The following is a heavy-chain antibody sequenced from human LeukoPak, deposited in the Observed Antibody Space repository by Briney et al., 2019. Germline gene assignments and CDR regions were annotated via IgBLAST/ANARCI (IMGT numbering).Heavy chain of an antibody. Sequence: PGGSLRLSCAASGFTFSSYAMSWVRQAPGKGLEWVSVISGIGGSTYYADSVKGRFTISRDNYKNTLSLQMNSLRAEDTAVYYCAKAPRVPPYYYYGMDVWGQGTTVTVSS. V-gene: IGHV3-23*01. CDR2: ISGIGGST. CDR1: GFTFSSYA. J-gene: IGHJ6*02. CDR3: AKAPRVPPYYYYGMDV.